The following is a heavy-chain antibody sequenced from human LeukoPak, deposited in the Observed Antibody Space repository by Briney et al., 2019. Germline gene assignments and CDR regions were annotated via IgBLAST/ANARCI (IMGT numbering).Heavy chain of an antibody. CDR2: IYTGGST. CDR3: AREVDYGIDYFDY. D-gene: IGHD4-17*01. CDR1: GLTVTSNY. J-gene: IGHJ4*02. V-gene: IGHV3-66*01. Sequence: PGGSLRISCAASGLTVTSNYMSWVRQAPGKGLEWISVIYTGGSTYYADSVKGRFTISRDNSKNTLYLQMNSLRAEDTAVYYCAREVDYGIDYFDYWGQGTLVTVSS.